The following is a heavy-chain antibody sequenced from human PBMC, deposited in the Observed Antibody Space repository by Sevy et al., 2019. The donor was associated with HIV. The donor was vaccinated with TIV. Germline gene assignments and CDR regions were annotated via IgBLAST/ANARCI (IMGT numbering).Heavy chain of an antibody. Sequence: SETLSLTCTVSVGSIISSSYYWGWIRQPPGKGLDWIGSIFYIGNTYYNPSLKSRVSISVDTSKNQFSLRVNSVTAADTAVYYCARRIAAAAFDYWGQGTLVTVSS. J-gene: IGHJ4*02. CDR1: VGSIISSSYY. V-gene: IGHV4-39*01. CDR2: IFYIGNT. D-gene: IGHD6-13*01. CDR3: ARRIAAAAFDY.